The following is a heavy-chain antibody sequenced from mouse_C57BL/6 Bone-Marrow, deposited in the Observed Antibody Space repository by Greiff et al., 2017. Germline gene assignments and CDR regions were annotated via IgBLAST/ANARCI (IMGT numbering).Heavy chain of an antibody. J-gene: IGHJ1*03. V-gene: IGHV7-3*01. CDR3: ARLRYFDV. CDR1: GFTFTDYY. CDR2: IRNKANGYTT. Sequence: EVQLVASGGGLVQPGGSLSLSCAASGFTFTDYYMSWVRQPPGKALEWLGFIRNKANGYTTEYSASVKGRFTISRDNSQSILYLQMNALRAEDSATYYCARLRYFDVWGTGTTVTVSS.